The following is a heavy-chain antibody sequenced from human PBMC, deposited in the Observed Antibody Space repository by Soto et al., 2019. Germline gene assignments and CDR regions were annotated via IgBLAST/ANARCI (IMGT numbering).Heavy chain of an antibody. D-gene: IGHD3-3*01. J-gene: IGHJ3*02. Sequence: GGSLRLSCAASGFTFSSYAMSWVRQAPGKGLEWVSAISGSGGSTYYADSVKGRFTISRDNSKNTLYLQMNSLRAEDTAVYYCAKDFLTFGVAPRGFDIWGQGTMVTVSS. CDR1: GFTFSSYA. V-gene: IGHV3-23*01. CDR2: ISGSGGST. CDR3: AKDFLTFGVAPRGFDI.